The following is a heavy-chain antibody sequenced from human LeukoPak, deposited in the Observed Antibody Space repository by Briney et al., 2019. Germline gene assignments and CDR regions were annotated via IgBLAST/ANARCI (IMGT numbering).Heavy chain of an antibody. J-gene: IGHJ6*04. CDR3: ARATGGGTPYSSSPMDV. CDR2: IGSSGSAM. CDR1: GFTFSSYS. V-gene: IGHV3-48*02. D-gene: IGHD2-15*01. Sequence: GGSLRLSCAASGFTFSSYSVNWVRQAPGKGLEWVSYIGSSGSAMYYADSVKGRFTISRDNAENSLYLQMNSLRDEDTAVYYCARATGGGTPYSSSPMDVGGKGPTVPVSS.